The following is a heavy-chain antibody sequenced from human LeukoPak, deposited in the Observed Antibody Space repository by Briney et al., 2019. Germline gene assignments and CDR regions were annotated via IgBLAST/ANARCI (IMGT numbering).Heavy chain of an antibody. J-gene: IGHJ4*02. CDR3: ARAPTRSYDFVW. V-gene: IGHV1-69*13. CDR2: LIPIFATT. Sequence: SVKVSCKASGGTFSSYAISWVRQAPGQGLEWMGGLIPIFATTNYAQKFQGRVTISADESTSTAYMELSSLRSGDTAIYYCARAPTRSYDFVWWGQGTLVTVPS. CDR1: GGTFSSYA. D-gene: IGHD3-3*01.